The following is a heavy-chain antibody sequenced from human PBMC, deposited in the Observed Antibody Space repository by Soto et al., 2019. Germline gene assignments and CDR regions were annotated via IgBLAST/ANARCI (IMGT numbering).Heavy chain of an antibody. D-gene: IGHD2-21*02. CDR3: ASGGAYCGGDCYSRYYYYYYGMDV. CDR1: GGTFSSYA. V-gene: IGHV1-69*13. CDR2: IIPIFGTA. Sequence: SVKVSCKASGGTFSSYAISWVRQAPGQGLEWMGGIIPIFGTANYAQKFQGRVTITADESTSTAYMELSSLRSEDTAVYYCASGGAYCGGDCYSRYYYYYYGMDVWGQGTTVTVSS. J-gene: IGHJ6*02.